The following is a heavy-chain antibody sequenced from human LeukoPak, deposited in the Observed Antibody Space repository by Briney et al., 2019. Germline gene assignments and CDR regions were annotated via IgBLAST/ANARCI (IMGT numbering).Heavy chain of an antibody. J-gene: IGHJ4*02. V-gene: IGHV1-2*02. CDR2: INPNSGGT. Sequence: ASVKVSCKASGYTFTSYYMHWVRQAPGQGLEWMGWINPNSGGTNYAQKFQGRVTMTRDTSISTAYMELSRLRSDDTAVYYCARVGSGYYGSGSYLVWGQGTLVTVSS. CDR1: GYTFTSYY. CDR3: ARVGSGYYGSGSYLV. D-gene: IGHD3-10*01.